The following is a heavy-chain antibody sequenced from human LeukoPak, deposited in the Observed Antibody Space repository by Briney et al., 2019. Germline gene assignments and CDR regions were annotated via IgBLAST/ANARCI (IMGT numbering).Heavy chain of an antibody. CDR2: ISTYNGNT. CDR1: GYSFTSYG. CDR3: ARPNSGSYSGDAFDI. J-gene: IGHJ3*02. Sequence: EASVKVSCKASGYSFTSYGISWVRQAPGQGLEWMGWISTYNGNTNYAQKLQGRVTMTTDTSTSTAYMELRSLRSDDTAVYYCARPNSGSYSGDAFDIWGQGTMVTVSS. V-gene: IGHV1-18*01. D-gene: IGHD1-26*01.